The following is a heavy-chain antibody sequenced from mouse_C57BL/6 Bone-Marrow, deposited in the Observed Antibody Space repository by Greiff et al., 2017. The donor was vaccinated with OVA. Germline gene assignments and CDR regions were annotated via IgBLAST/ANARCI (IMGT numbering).Heavy chain of an antibody. CDR1: GFNIKNTY. V-gene: IGHV14-3*01. D-gene: IGHD1-1*01. CDR3: ARGNFGSSFYAMDY. CDR2: IDPANDNT. J-gene: IGHJ4*01. Sequence: EVQLQQSAAELVRPGASVKLSCTASGFNIKNTYMHWVKQRPEQGLEWIGRIDPANDNTKYAPKFQGKATMTADTSSNTAYLQLSSLSSEDTAVYCWARGNFGSSFYAMDYWGQGTSVTVSS.